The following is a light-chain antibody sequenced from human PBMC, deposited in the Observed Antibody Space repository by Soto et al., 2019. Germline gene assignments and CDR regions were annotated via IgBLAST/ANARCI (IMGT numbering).Light chain of an antibody. Sequence: DIQMTQSPSSVSASVGDRVTITCRASQDISSWLAWYQQKPGKAPELLIYTASSLQSGVPSRFSGSGSGTDFTLTISSLQTEDSATYYCQQASSFPPTFGQGTKVEIK. CDR2: TAS. V-gene: IGKV1-12*01. CDR1: QDISSW. CDR3: QQASSFPPT. J-gene: IGKJ1*01.